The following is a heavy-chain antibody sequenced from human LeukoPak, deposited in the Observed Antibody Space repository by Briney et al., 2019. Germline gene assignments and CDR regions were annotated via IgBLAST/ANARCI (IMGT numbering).Heavy chain of an antibody. CDR1: GGSISSLY. D-gene: IGHD2-2*01. CDR3: ARDYVGYCSSTSCYYYYYYYMDV. Sequence: SETMSLTCSVSGGSISSLYWSWIRQPAGKGLEWIGRIYTSGSTNYNPSLKSRVTMSVDTSKNQFSLKLSSVTAADTAVYYCARDYVGYCSSTSCYYYYYYYMDVWGKGTTVTVSS. V-gene: IGHV4-4*07. CDR2: IYTSGST. J-gene: IGHJ6*03.